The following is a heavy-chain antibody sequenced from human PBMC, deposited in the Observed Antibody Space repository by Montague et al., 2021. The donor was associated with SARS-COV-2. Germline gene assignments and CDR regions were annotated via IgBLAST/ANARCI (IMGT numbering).Heavy chain of an antibody. CDR2: INHSGST. J-gene: IGHJ6*02. D-gene: IGHD3-10*01. CDR3: ARVRYYGSGTSLGMDV. CDR1: GGSFSGYY. Sequence: SETLSLTCAVYGGSFSGYYWSWIRQPPGKGLEWIGEINHSGSTNYNPSLKSRVTISVDTSKNQFSLKLSPVTAADTAVCYCARVRYYGSGTSLGMDVWGQGTTVTVSS. V-gene: IGHV4-34*01.